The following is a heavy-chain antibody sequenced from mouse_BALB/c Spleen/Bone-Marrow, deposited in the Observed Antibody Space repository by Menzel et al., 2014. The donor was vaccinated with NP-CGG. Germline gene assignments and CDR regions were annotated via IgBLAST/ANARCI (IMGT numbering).Heavy chain of an antibody. CDR2: INPTSGYT. J-gene: IGHJ3*01. CDR3: KTGGNDWFAY. Sequence: QFQLQQSGPELAKPGASVKMSCRASGYTFTSYWMNWVKQRPVQGLEWIGYINPTSGYTEYNQKFKDKATLTTDKSSSTAYMQLNSLTSEDSAVYYCKTGGNDWFAYWGQGTLVTGSA. D-gene: IGHD2-1*01. V-gene: IGHV1-7*01. CDR1: GYTFTSYW.